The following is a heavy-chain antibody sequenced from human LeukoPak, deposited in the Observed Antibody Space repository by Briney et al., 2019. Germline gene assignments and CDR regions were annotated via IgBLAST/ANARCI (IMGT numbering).Heavy chain of an antibody. CDR1: GYTFTSHD. CDR2: MSPNSGDT. J-gene: IGHJ4*02. CDR3: VRTPPNWGFDY. Sequence: ASVKVSCKASGYTFTSHDINWVRQATGQGLEWMGWMSPNSGDTGYAQKFQGRVTMTSDSSISTAYMELSSLRSEDTAIYYCVRTPPNWGFDYWGQGTLVTVSS. V-gene: IGHV1-8*01. D-gene: IGHD7-27*01.